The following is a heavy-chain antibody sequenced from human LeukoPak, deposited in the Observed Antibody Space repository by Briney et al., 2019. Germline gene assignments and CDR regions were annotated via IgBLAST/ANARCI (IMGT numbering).Heavy chain of an antibody. V-gene: IGHV4-4*07. CDR3: ARGAMVRGVDYSYMDV. J-gene: IGHJ6*03. CDR2: IYTSGST. Sequence: PSETLSLTCTVSGGSISSYYWSWIRQPAGKGLEWIGRIYTSGSTNYNPSLKSRVTMSVDTSKNQFSLHLSSVTAADTAVYYCARGAMVRGVDYSYMDVWGKGTTVTLSS. D-gene: IGHD3-10*01. CDR1: GGSISSYY.